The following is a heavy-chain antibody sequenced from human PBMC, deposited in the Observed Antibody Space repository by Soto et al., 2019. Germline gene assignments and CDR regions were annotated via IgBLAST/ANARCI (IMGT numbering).Heavy chain of an antibody. D-gene: IGHD3-3*01. CDR1: GYSFTSYW. Sequence: GESLKISCKGSGYSFTSYWIGWVRQMPGKGLEWMGIIYPGDSDTRYSPSFQGQVTISADKSISTAYLQWSSLKASDTATYYCARHSPDFWSGYNWFDPWGQGTLVTVSS. CDR2: IYPGDSDT. V-gene: IGHV5-51*01. J-gene: IGHJ5*02. CDR3: ARHSPDFWSGYNWFDP.